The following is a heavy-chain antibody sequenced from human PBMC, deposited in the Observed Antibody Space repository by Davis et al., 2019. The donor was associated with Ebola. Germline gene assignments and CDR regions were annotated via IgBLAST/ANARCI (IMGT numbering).Heavy chain of an antibody. J-gene: IGHJ4*02. CDR1: GYTFTSYY. D-gene: IGHD1-26*01. CDR3: ARDHGYSGSYLSYFDY. V-gene: IGHV1-46*01. CDR2: INPSGGST. Sequence: AASVKVSCKASGYTFTSYYMHWVRQAPRQGLEWMGIINPSGGSTNYAQKLQGRVTMTTDTSTSTAYMELRSLRSDDTAVYYCARDHGYSGSYLSYFDYWGQGTLVTVSS.